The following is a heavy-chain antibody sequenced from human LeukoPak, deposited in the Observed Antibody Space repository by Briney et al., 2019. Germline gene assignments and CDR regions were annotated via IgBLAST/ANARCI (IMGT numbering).Heavy chain of an antibody. D-gene: IGHD3-16*01. CDR1: GFTFSSYS. V-gene: IGHV3-21*01. J-gene: IGHJ3*02. CDR3: ARGFRAYGGLLDAFDI. Sequence: TGGSLRLSCAASGFTFSSYSMNWVRQAPGKGLEWVSSISSSSSYIYYADSVKGRFTISRDNAKNSLYLQMNSLRAEDTAVYYCARGFRAYGGLLDAFDIWGQGTMVTVSS. CDR2: ISSSSSYI.